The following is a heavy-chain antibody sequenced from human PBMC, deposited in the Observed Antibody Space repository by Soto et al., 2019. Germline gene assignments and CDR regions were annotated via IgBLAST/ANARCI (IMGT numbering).Heavy chain of an antibody. CDR1: GGSISSGDHY. CDR2: IYHSGSA. D-gene: IGHD3-22*01. CDR3: ARRYYYDRSGYYYFDY. Sequence: SETLSLTCTVSGGSISSGDHYWNWIRQHPGKGLEWIGYIYHSGSAYYNPSLKSRVTISVDTSKNQFSLKLSSVTAADTAVYYCARRYYYDRSGYYYFDYWGQGTLVTVSS. J-gene: IGHJ4*02. V-gene: IGHV4-31*03.